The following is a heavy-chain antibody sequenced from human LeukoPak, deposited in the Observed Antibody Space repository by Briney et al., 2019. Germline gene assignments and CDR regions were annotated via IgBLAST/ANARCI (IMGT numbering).Heavy chain of an antibody. CDR2: IYSGGTT. V-gene: IGHV3-66*01. D-gene: IGHD3-22*01. Sequence: GGSLRLSCAASGFTVSSNYMSWVRQAPGQGLEWVSVIYSGGTTYYADSVKGRFTISRDNSENTLYLQMNSLRVEDTAVYYCARDKGGDRIGYCDFWGQGTLVTVSS. CDR3: ARDKGGDRIGYCDF. J-gene: IGHJ4*02. CDR1: GFTVSSNY.